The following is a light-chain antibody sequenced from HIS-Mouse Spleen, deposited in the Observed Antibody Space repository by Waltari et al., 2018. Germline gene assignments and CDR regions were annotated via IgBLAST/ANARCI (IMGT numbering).Light chain of an antibody. CDR1: TLGDKY. CDR2: QDS. CDR3: QAWDSSTVV. Sequence: SYELTQPPSVSVSPGQTASITCSGDTLGDKYACWYQQTPGQSPVLVIYQDSKRPSGSPERFAGSNSGNTATLTISGTQAMDEADYYCQAWDSSTVVFGGGTKLTVL. J-gene: IGLJ2*01. V-gene: IGLV3-1*01.